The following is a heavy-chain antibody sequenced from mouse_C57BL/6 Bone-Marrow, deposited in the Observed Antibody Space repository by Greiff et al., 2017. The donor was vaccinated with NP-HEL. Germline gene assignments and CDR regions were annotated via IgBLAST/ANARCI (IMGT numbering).Heavy chain of an antibody. CDR3: ARKKVGDY. J-gene: IGHJ3*01. CDR2: IYPGDGDT. Sequence: QVQLQQSGPELVKPGASVKISCKASGYAFSSSWMNWVKQRPGKGLEWIGRIYPGDGDTNYNGKFKGKATLTAEKSSSTAYMQLSSLTSEDSAVYFCARKKVGDYWGQGTLVTVSA. CDR1: GYAFSSSW. V-gene: IGHV1-82*01. D-gene: IGHD1-3*01.